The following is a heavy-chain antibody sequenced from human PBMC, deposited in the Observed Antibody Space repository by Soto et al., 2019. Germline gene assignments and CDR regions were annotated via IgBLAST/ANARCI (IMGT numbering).Heavy chain of an antibody. D-gene: IGHD3-22*01. CDR1: GRSISSSSYY. CDR2: IYYSGST. V-gene: IGHV4-39*01. CDR3: ARSLYFYDSSGYYSPGYYYYHGMDV. J-gene: IGHJ6*02. Sequence: PSETLSLTCTVSGRSISSSSYYLGWIRQPPGKGLEWIGRIYYSGSTYYNPSLKSRVTISVDTSKNQFSLKLSSVTAADTAVYYCARSLYFYDSSGYYSPGYYYYHGMDVWGQGTTVTVSS.